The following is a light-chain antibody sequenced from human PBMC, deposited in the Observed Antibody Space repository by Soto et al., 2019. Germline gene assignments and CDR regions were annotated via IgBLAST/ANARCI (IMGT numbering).Light chain of an antibody. J-gene: IGKJ1*01. V-gene: IGKV3-15*01. CDR3: QQSNNWPPYT. CDR1: QSVSSY. CDR2: GAS. Sequence: EILLTQSPATLSLSPGQRPTLSCRSSQSVSSYLAWYQQKPGQAPRLLIYGASTRATGIPARFSGSGSGTEFTLTISSLQSEDFAVYYCQQSNNWPPYTFGQGTQVDIK.